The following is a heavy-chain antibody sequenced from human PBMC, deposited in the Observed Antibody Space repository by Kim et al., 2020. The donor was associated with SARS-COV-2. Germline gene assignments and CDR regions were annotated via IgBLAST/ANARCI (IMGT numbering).Heavy chain of an antibody. CDR3: AKDRGSWSADY. CDR1: GFTFSNYG. J-gene: IGHJ4*02. D-gene: IGHD6-13*01. V-gene: IGHV3-30*18. CDR2: VSGDGRDT. Sequence: GGSLRLSCAASGFTFSNYGIHWVRQAPGKGLEWLTSVSGDGRDTYYADSVKGRFTISRDNSKNTLYLQMNSLRSEDTAKYYCAKDRGSWSADYWGQGTQAIVSS.